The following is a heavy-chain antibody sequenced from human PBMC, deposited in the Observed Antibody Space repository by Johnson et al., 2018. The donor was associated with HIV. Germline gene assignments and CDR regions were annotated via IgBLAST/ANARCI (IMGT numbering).Heavy chain of an antibody. Sequence: VQLVESGGGLVQPGRSLRLSCAASEFILSDYYMSWVRQAPEKGLEWISYISGSGSTIYYADSVKGRFTIYRDTAKNSLYLQMNSLRDVDTAVYYCARDGRGLDAFDIWGQGTMVTVSS. CDR3: ARDGRGLDAFDI. CDR1: EFILSDYY. V-gene: IGHV3-11*04. J-gene: IGHJ3*02. CDR2: ISGSGSTI. D-gene: IGHD3/OR15-3a*01.